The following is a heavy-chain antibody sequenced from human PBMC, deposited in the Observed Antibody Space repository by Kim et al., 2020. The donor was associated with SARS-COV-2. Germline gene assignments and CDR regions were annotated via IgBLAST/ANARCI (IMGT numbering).Heavy chain of an antibody. Sequence: GGSLRLSCAASGFTFRSYNMDWVRQSPGRGLEWIASINTGSTHKYYADSVEGRFTISRDNAQNSLYLQMNSLRAEDTAVYYCATASYDSLTGYFYGMDVWGQGTTVTVS. CDR2: INTGSTHK. CDR3: ATASYDSLTGYFYGMDV. V-gene: IGHV3-21*01. D-gene: IGHD3-9*01. CDR1: GFTFRSYN. J-gene: IGHJ6*02.